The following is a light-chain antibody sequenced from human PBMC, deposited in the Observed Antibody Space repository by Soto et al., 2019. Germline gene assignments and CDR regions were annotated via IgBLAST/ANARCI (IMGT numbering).Light chain of an antibody. J-gene: IGLJ1*01. CDR2: VVN. V-gene: IGLV2-14*01. CDR1: NSDVGGYNY. Sequence: QSALTEAASVSGSPGQSITISCTGSNSDVGGYNYISWYQQHSGRAPKVMIFVVNNQPSGVSTRSSASKSGNRASLTISGLQAEDEADYYCSSYTGTSTRVFGTATKVTVL. CDR3: SSYTGTSTRV.